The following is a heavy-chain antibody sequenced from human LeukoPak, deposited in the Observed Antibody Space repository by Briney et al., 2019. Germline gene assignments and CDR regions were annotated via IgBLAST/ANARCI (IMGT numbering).Heavy chain of an antibody. V-gene: IGHV1-69*01. J-gene: IGHJ4*02. CDR3: ARHPGIAVAGLDY. Sequence: GSSVKVSCKASGGTFSSYAISWVGQAPGQGLEWMGGIIPIFGTANYAQKFQGRVTITADESTSTAYMELSSLRSEDTAGYYCARHPGIAVAGLDYWGQGTLVTVSS. CDR1: GGTFSSYA. CDR2: IIPIFGTA. D-gene: IGHD6-19*01.